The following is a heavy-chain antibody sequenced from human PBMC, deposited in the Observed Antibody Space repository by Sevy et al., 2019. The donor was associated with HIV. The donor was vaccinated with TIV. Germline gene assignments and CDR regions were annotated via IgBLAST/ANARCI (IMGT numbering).Heavy chain of an antibody. V-gene: IGHV3-23*01. CDR2: ISGSGGST. J-gene: IGHJ4*02. CDR3: AKGGFTMVRGVFDY. D-gene: IGHD3-10*01. CDR1: GFSFSSYA. Sequence: GGSLRLSCAAAGFSFSSYAMSWVRQTPGKGLEWVSAISGSGGSTYYADSVKGRFTISRDNSKNTLYLQMNSLRAEDTAVYYCAKGGFTMVRGVFDYWGQGTLVTVSS.